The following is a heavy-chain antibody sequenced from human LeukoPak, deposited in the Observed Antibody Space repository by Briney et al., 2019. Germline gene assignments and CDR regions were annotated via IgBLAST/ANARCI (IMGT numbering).Heavy chain of an antibody. D-gene: IGHD3-10*01. CDR1: GFTFSSYW. CDR3: ARRSVLLGDAFDI. CDR2: IKQDGSEK. Sequence: GGSLRHSCAASGFTFSSYWMSWVRQAPGKGLEWVANIKQDGSEKYYVDSVKGRFTISRDNAKNSLYLQMNSLRAEDTAVYYCARRSVLLGDAFDIWGQGTMVTVSS. J-gene: IGHJ3*02. V-gene: IGHV3-7*01.